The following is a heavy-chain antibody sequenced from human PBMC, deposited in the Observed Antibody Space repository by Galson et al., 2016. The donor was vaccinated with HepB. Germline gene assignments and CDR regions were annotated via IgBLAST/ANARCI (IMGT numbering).Heavy chain of an antibody. D-gene: IGHD3-10*01. CDR2: ISYDGSYE. CDR3: ARAVHGSVSYWDK. Sequence: SLRLSCAASGFTFSRYAMHWVRQAPGKGLEWVAVISYDGSYESYAGAVTGRFTISRDNFKNTLYLHLNSLRAEETAVYYCARAVHGSVSYWDKWGQGTLVAVSS. CDR1: GFTFSRYA. J-gene: IGHJ4*02. V-gene: IGHV3-30*04.